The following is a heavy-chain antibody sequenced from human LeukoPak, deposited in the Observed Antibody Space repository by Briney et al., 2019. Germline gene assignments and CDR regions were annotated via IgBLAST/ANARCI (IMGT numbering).Heavy chain of an antibody. CDR1: VGSFNGYY. V-gene: IGHV4-34*01. J-gene: IGHJ5*02. D-gene: IGHD2-15*01. CDR3: ARGANCSGGSCRSSWFDP. CDR2: INHSGST. Sequence: SETLSLTCAVYVGSFNGYYWSWIRQPPGKGLEWIGEINHSGSTNYNPSLKSRVTISVDTSKNQFSLKITSVTAADTAVYYCARGANCSGGSCRSSWFDPWGQGTQVTVSS.